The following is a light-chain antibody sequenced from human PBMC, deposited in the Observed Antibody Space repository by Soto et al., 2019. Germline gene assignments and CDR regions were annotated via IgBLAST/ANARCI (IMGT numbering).Light chain of an antibody. J-gene: IGKJ4*01. CDR2: DAS. Sequence: EIVLTQSPATLSLSAGERATLSCRASQSVVTYLAWYQHKPGQAPRLLIYDASNRATDIPARFSGSGSGTDFTLSISSLEPEDFAVYYCQQRSTWPLTFGGGTKVEIK. CDR1: QSVVTY. V-gene: IGKV3-11*01. CDR3: QQRSTWPLT.